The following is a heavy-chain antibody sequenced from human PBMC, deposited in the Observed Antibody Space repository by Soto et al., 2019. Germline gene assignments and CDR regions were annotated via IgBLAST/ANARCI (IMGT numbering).Heavy chain of an antibody. J-gene: IGHJ4*02. Sequence: GGSLRLSCAASGFTFSSYAISWVRQAPGKGLEWVSAISGSGGSTYYADSVKGRFTISRDNSKNTLYLQMDSLRAEDTAVYYCAKFRYFDPHFDYWGQGALVTVSS. CDR3: AKFRYFDPHFDY. CDR2: ISGSGGST. V-gene: IGHV3-23*01. D-gene: IGHD3-9*01. CDR1: GFTFSSYA.